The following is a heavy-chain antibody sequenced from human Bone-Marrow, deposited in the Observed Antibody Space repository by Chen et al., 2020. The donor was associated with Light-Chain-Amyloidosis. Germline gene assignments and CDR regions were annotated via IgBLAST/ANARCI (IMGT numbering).Heavy chain of an antibody. Sequence: EVQLVESGGGLLQRGGSLRLSCAASGFAFSSYAMSWVRQAPGKGLEWVSTISGSGGSRYYGDSVKGRLTISRDNSKNALFLQMNSLRAEDTAVYYCTTRYYWGQGTLVTVSS. V-gene: IGHV3-23*04. CDR1: GFAFSSYA. CDR3: TTRYY. CDR2: ISGSGGSR. J-gene: IGHJ4*02.